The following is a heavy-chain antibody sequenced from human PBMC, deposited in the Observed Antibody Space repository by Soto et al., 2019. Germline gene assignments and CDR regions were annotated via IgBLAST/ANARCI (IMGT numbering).Heavy chain of an antibody. Sequence: GGSLRLSCAASGFTFSDYYMRWIRQAPGKGLEWVSHISSSGSYTNYADSVKGRFTISRDNAKNSLYLQMDSLRAEDTAVYYCARGNNYEEYWGQGTLVTVSS. CDR2: ISSSGSYT. V-gene: IGHV3-11*06. D-gene: IGHD3-3*01. J-gene: IGHJ4*02. CDR3: ARGNNYEEY. CDR1: GFTFSDYY.